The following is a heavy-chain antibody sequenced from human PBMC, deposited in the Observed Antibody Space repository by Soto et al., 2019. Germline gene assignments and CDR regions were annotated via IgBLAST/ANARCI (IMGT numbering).Heavy chain of an antibody. CDR2: ISTYYDNT. CDR3: ARDPPRRYNSGQGLDY. D-gene: IGHD5-18*01. V-gene: IGHV1-18*04. CDR1: GYTFTSYG. J-gene: IGHJ4*02. Sequence: QVQLVQSGAEVKKPGAPVKVSCKASGYTFTSYGISWVRQAPGQGLEWMGWISTYYDNTNYAQNLRGRVTMTTDTSTSTAYMELRSLRSDDTAVYYCARDPPRRYNSGQGLDYWGQGTLVTVSS.